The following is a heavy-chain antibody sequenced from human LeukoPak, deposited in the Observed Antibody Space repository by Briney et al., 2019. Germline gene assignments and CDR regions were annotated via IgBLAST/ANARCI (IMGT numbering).Heavy chain of an antibody. CDR1: GYTFTSYG. J-gene: IGHJ3*02. CDR3: ARDLRVVPAAISSDAFDI. Sequence: ASVKVSCKASGYTFTSYGISWGRQAPGQGREWMGWISAYNGNTNYAQKLQARVTMTTDTSTSTAYMELRSLRSDDTAVYYCARDLRVVPAAISSDAFDIWGQGTMVTVSS. CDR2: ISAYNGNT. V-gene: IGHV1-18*01. D-gene: IGHD2-2*01.